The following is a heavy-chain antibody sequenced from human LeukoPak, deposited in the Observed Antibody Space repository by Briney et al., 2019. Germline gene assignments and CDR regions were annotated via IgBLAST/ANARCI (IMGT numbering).Heavy chain of an antibody. V-gene: IGHV3-30-3*01. CDR2: ISYDGSNK. Sequence: GGSLRLSCAASGFTFSSYAMHWVRQAPGKGLEWVAVISYDGSNKYYADSVKGRFTISRDNSKNTLYLQMNSLRAEDTAVYYCARVTISTLLWFGKEFDYWGQGTLVTVSS. J-gene: IGHJ4*02. CDR1: GFTFSSYA. CDR3: ARVTISTLLWFGKEFDY. D-gene: IGHD3-10*01.